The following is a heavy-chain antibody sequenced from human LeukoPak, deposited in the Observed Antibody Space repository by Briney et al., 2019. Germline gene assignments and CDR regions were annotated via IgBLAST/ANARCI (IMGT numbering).Heavy chain of an antibody. V-gene: IGHV4-34*01. D-gene: IGHD6-25*01. CDR3: ALGVMAAARDDY. CDR2: INHSGST. Sequence: SETLSLTCAVYGGSFSGYYWSWIRQPPGKGLEWIGEINHSGSTNYNPSLKSRVTISVDTSKNQSPLKLSSVTAADTAVYYCALGVMAAARDDYWGQGTLVTVSS. CDR1: GGSFSGYY. J-gene: IGHJ4*02.